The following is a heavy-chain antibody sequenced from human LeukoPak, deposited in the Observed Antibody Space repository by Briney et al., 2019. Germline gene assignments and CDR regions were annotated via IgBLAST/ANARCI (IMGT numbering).Heavy chain of an antibody. CDR2: INPSGGST. V-gene: IGHV1-46*01. CDR1: GYTFTSYY. Sequence: GASVKVSCKASGYTFTSYYMHWVRQAPGQGLEWMGIINPSGGSTSYAQKFQGRVTMTRDTSTSTVYMELSSLRSEDTAVYYCARAGYYDYVWGSSPEDFDYWGQGTLVTVSS. J-gene: IGHJ4*02. CDR3: ARAGYYDYVWGSSPEDFDY. D-gene: IGHD3-16*01.